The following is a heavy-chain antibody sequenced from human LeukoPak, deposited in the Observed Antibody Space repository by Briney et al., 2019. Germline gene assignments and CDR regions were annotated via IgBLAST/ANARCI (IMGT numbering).Heavy chain of an antibody. J-gene: IGHJ4*02. Sequence: GGSLRLSCAASGFTFSNYALSWVRQAPGKGLEWVSTFSESGGNTYYADSVKGRFTISRDNSKNTLYLQMNSLRAEDTAVYYCARTVTVPAKRWFFDYWGQGTLVTVSS. V-gene: IGHV3-23*01. D-gene: IGHD2-21*02. CDR2: FSESGGNT. CDR1: GFTFSNYA. CDR3: ARTVTVPAKRWFFDY.